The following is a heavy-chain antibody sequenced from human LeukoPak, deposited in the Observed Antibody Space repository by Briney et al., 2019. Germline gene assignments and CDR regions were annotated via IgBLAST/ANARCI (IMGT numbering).Heavy chain of an antibody. V-gene: IGHV5-51*01. CDR3: ARPGGSGSPDY. J-gene: IGHJ4*02. CDR1: GSRFSSYW. CDR2: IYPGDSDT. D-gene: IGHD3-10*01. Sequence: GESLKISCKGSGSRFSSYWIGWVRQMPGKGLEWMGIIYPGDSDTRYRPSFQGQVTISADKSISTAYLPWSSLKASDTAMYYCARPGGSGSPDYWGQGTLVTVSS.